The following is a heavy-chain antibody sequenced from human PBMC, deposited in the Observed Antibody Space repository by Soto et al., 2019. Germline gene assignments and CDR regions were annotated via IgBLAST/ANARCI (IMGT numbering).Heavy chain of an antibody. CDR2: ISGSGGST. V-gene: IGHV3-23*01. CDR1: GFTFRSYA. J-gene: IGHJ4*02. D-gene: IGHD3-22*01. Sequence: LRLSCAASGFTFRSYAMSWVRQAPGKGLEWVSAISGSGGSTYYADSVKGRFTISRDNSKNTLYLQMNSLRAEDTAVYYCAKGIVYYYDSSGYFAYWGQGTPVTVSS. CDR3: AKGIVYYYDSSGYFAY.